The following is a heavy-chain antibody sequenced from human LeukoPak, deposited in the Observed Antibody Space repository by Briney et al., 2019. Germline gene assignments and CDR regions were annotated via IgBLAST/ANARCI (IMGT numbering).Heavy chain of an antibody. Sequence: GRSLRLSCAASGFTFSTYAMHWVRQAPGKGLEWVAMIWYNGKNKHYADSVKGRFTISRDNSKNTLDLQMNSLRADDTAVYYCVIDLSNSGWAFDYWGQGTLVTVFS. CDR3: VIDLSNSGWAFDY. J-gene: IGHJ4*02. V-gene: IGHV3-33*01. CDR1: GFTFSTYA. CDR2: IWYNGKNK. D-gene: IGHD6-19*01.